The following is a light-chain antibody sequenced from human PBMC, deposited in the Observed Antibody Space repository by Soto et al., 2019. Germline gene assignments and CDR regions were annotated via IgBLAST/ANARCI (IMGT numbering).Light chain of an antibody. V-gene: IGLV4-69*01. J-gene: IGLJ3*02. CDR2: LNSDGSH. Sequence: QPVLTQSPSASASLGASVKLTCTLSSGHSSYAIAWQQQQPEKGPRYLMKLNSDGSHSKGDGIPDRFSGSSSGAERYLTISGLQSEDEADYYCQTWGTGIRVFGGGTKVTVL. CDR1: SGHSSYA. CDR3: QTWGTGIRV.